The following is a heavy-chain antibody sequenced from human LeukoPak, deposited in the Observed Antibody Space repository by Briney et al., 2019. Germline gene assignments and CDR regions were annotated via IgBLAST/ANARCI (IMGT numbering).Heavy chain of an antibody. CDR2: IYSGGST. CDR1: GFTVSSNY. CDR3: AREAVAGTGADWFDP. J-gene: IGHJ5*02. Sequence: GGSLRLSCAASGFTVSSNYMSWVRQAPGKGLEWVSVIYSGGSTYYADSVKGRFTISRDNSKNTLYLQMNSLRAEDTAVYYCAREAVAGTGADWFDPWGQGTLVTVSS. V-gene: IGHV3-53*01. D-gene: IGHD6-19*01.